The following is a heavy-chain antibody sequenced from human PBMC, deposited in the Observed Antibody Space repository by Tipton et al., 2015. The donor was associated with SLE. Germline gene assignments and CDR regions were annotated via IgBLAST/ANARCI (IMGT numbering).Heavy chain of an antibody. Sequence: TLSLTCTVSGGSISSHYWRWIRQPPGKVLEWIGCIYYSGTTSYNPSLKSRVTISLDTSKNQFSLKLSSVTAADTAVYYCARTNLQGSLVDWYFDLWGRGTLVTVSS. J-gene: IGHJ2*01. CDR2: IYYSGTT. CDR3: ARTNLQGSLVDWYFDL. CDR1: GGSISSHY. D-gene: IGHD5-24*01. V-gene: IGHV4-59*11.